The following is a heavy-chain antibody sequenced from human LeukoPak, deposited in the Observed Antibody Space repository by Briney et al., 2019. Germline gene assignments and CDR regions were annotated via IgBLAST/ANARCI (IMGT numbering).Heavy chain of an antibody. D-gene: IGHD6-19*01. Sequence: GGSLRLSCAASGFTFSIFTMSWVRQAPGKGLEWISTINSNGDSTYYADSVKGRFTISRDNSKNTVFLQMNSLIAEDTAVYYCAKDGLCPNVCPTKIAVAGYFDYWGQGILVTVSS. V-gene: IGHV3-23*01. CDR3: AKDGLCPNVCPTKIAVAGYFDY. CDR1: GFTFSIFT. J-gene: IGHJ4*02. CDR2: INSNGDST.